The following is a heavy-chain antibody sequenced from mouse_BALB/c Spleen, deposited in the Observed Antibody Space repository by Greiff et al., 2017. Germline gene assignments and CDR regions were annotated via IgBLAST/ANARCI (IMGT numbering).Heavy chain of an antibody. D-gene: IGHD2-10*02. CDR2: ISSGGST. Sequence: EVHLVESGGGLVKPGGSLKLSCAASGFTFSSYAMSWVRQTPEKRLEWVASISSGGSTYYPDSVKGRFTISRDNARNILYLQMSSLRSEDTAMYYCQRYDTYYYAMDYWGQGTSVTVSS. V-gene: IGHV5-6-5*01. CDR1: GFTFSSYA. J-gene: IGHJ4*01. CDR3: QRYDTYYYAMDY.